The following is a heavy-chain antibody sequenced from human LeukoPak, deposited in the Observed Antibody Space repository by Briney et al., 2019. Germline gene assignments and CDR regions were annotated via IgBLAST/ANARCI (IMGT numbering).Heavy chain of an antibody. CDR1: GGSISSGSYY. CDR2: IYTSGST. CDR3: AREDIAYCGGDCYAFDY. J-gene: IGHJ4*02. V-gene: IGHV4-61*02. Sequence: SQTLSLTCTVSGGSISSGSYYRSWLRQPAGKGLEWIGRIYTSGSTNYNPSLKSRVTISVDTSKNQFSLKLSSVTAADTAVYYCAREDIAYCGGDCYAFDYWGQGTLVTVSA. D-gene: IGHD2-21*01.